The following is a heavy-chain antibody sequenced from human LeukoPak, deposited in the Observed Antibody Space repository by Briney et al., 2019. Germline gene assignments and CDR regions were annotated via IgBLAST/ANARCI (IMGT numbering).Heavy chain of an antibody. CDR1: GYTFTGYY. Sequence: ASVKVSCKASGYTFTGYYMHWVRQAPGQGLEWMGWINPNSGGTNYAQKFQGRVTMTRDTSISNAYMELSRLRSDDTAVYYCARSATITMVRGVFHWFDPWGQGTLVTVSS. CDR3: ARSATITMVRGVFHWFDP. D-gene: IGHD3-10*01. V-gene: IGHV1-2*02. J-gene: IGHJ5*02. CDR2: INPNSGGT.